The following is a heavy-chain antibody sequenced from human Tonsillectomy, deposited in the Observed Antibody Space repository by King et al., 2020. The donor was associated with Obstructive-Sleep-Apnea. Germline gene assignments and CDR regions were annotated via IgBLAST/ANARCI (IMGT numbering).Heavy chain of an antibody. CDR3: AGLSTTSTSCY. D-gene: IGHD2-2*01. CDR1: GLTFSNYG. J-gene: IGHJ4*02. V-gene: IGHV3-48*04. CDR2: ISNTSSTI. Sequence: VQLVESGGGLVQPGGSLRLSCAASGLTFSNYGMHWVRQAPGKGLEWGSYISNTSSTIYYTDSVTGRFTISRDNAKNSLFLQMNSLRAEDTAVYYCAGLSTTSTSCYWGQGTLVTVSS.